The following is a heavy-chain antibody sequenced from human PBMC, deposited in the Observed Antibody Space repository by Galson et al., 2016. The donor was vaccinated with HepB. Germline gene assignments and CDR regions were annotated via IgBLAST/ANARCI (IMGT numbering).Heavy chain of an antibody. Sequence: SETLSLTCTVSGGSVSSGGSHWSWIRQPPGKGLQWIGYVHYSGSSDYNPSLKSRVTMSIERSKNQFSLKLSSATAADTAVYYCARGLEPLGYYGLDVWGQGTTVTVSS. CDR1: GGSVSSGGSH. D-gene: IGHD1-1*01. CDR2: VHYSGSS. J-gene: IGHJ6*02. V-gene: IGHV4-61*08. CDR3: ARGLEPLGYYGLDV.